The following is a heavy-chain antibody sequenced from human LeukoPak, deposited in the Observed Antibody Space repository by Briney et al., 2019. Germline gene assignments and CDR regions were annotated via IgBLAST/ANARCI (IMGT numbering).Heavy chain of an antibody. J-gene: IGHJ4*02. D-gene: IGHD5-12*01. CDR2: IYTSGST. V-gene: IGHV4-4*07. CDR3: ARSPGYSGLREGYFDY. Sequence: SETLSLTCTVSGGSISSYYWSWIRQPAGKGLEWIGRIYTSGSTNYNPSLKSRVTMSVDTSKNQFSLKLSSVTAADTAVYYCARSPGYSGLREGYFDYWGQGTLVTVSS. CDR1: GGSISSYY.